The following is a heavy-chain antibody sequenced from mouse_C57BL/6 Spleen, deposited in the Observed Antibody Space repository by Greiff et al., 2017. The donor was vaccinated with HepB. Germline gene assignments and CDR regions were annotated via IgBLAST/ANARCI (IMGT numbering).Heavy chain of an antibody. CDR3: ARWDGYYRGYFDV. CDR2: IYPGDGDT. D-gene: IGHD2-3*01. Sequence: VQLQQSGPELVKPGASVKISCKASGYAFSSSWMNWVKQRPGKGLEWIGRIYPGDGDTNYNGKFKGKATLTADKSSSTAYMQLSSLTSEDSAVYFCARWDGYYRGYFDVWGTGTTVTVSS. V-gene: IGHV1-82*01. CDR1: GYAFSSSW. J-gene: IGHJ1*03.